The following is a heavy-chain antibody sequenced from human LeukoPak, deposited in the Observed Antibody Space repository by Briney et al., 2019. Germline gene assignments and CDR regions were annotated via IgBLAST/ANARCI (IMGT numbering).Heavy chain of an antibody. D-gene: IGHD3-10*01. CDR2: INPNSGGT. CDR3: ARGGYYYGSGSYYNMVDWFDP. CDR1: GYTFTGYY. Sequence: ASVTVSCKASGYTFTGYYMHWVRQAPGQGLEWMGWINPNSGGTNYAQKFQGGVTMTRDTSISTAYMELSRLRSDDTAVYYCARGGYYYGSGSYYNMVDWFDPWGQGTLVTVSS. J-gene: IGHJ5*02. V-gene: IGHV1-2*02.